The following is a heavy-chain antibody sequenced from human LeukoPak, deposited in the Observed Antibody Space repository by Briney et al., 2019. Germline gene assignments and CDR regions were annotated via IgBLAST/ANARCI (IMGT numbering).Heavy chain of an antibody. CDR1: GFTFSSYG. D-gene: IGHD5-24*01. Sequence: GGSLRLSCAASGFTFSSYGMHWVRQAPGKGLEWVAVISYDGSNKYYADSAKGRFTISRDNSKNTLYLQMNSLRAEDTAVYYCAVEMATIGGFDYWGQGTLVTVSS. J-gene: IGHJ4*02. CDR3: AVEMATIGGFDY. CDR2: ISYDGSNK. V-gene: IGHV3-30*03.